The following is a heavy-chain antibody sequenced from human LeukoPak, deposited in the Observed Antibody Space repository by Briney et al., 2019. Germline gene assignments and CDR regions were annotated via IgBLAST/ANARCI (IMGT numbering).Heavy chain of an antibody. Sequence: GESLKISCKGSGYSFTSYWVGWVRQMPGKGLEWMGIIYPGDSDTRYSPSFQGQVTISADKSISTAYLQWSSLKASDTAMYYCARAAAKGGTAFDIWGQGTMVTVSS. V-gene: IGHV5-51*01. CDR3: ARAAAKGGTAFDI. J-gene: IGHJ3*02. CDR2: IYPGDSDT. CDR1: GYSFTSYW. D-gene: IGHD2-2*01.